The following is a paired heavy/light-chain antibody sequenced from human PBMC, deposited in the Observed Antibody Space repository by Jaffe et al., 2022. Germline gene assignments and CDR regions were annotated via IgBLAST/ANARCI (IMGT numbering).Heavy chain of an antibody. Sequence: QVQLQASGPGLVKPSQTLSLTCTVSGVSISSGGYFWSWIRQPAGKGLEWIGRIYTGGSTYYNPSLKSRVSISVDTSENQFSLKLSSVTAADTAVYYCARGNSVGVYFDYWGQGTLVTVSS. CDR3: ARGNSVGVYFDY. CDR2: IYTGGST. V-gene: IGHV4-61*02. D-gene: IGHD2-21*01. J-gene: IGHJ4*02. CDR1: GVSISSGGYF.
Light chain of an antibody. V-gene: IGLV2-23*02. Sequence: QSALTQPASVSGSPGQSITISCTGTSSDVGSYNLVSWYQHHPGKAPKLIIYEVSKRPSGVSNRFSGSKSGNTASLTISGLQAEDEADYYCCSYAGASTWVFGGGTKLTVL. CDR3: CSYAGASTWV. J-gene: IGLJ3*02. CDR2: EVS. CDR1: SSDVGSYNL.